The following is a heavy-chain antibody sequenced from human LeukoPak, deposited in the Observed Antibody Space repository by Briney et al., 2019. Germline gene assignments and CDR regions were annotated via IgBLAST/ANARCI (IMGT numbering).Heavy chain of an antibody. V-gene: IGHV1-3*01. J-gene: IGHJ4*02. CDR2: INAGNGNT. Sequence: VASVKVSCKASGYTFTSYAMHWVRQAPGQRLEWMGWINAGNGNTKYSQKFQGRVNITRDTSASTAYMELSSLRSEDTAVYYCTRDYWLGGYYGSGTCFDYWGQGTLVTVSS. CDR1: GYTFTSYA. D-gene: IGHD3-10*01. CDR3: TRDYWLGGYYGSGTCFDY.